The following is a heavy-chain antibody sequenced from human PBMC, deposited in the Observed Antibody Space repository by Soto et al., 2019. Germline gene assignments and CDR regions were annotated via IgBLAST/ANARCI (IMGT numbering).Heavy chain of an antibody. V-gene: IGHV3-23*01. Sequence: GGSLSLARAATSVATGSHAITWARQGPEKGLEWVSSITGTAGRTYYADSVKGRFTISTDNSKNTLYLQMNSLRAEDTAIYDCATGGILAAGTATTGIDS. J-gene: IGHJ5*01. CDR2: ITGTAGRT. D-gene: IGHD6-13*01. CDR3: ATGGILAAGTATTGIDS. CDR1: SVATGSHA.